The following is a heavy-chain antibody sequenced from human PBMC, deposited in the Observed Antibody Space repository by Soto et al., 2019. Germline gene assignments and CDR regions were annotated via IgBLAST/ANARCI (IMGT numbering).Heavy chain of an antibody. J-gene: IGHJ4*02. D-gene: IGHD4-17*01. Sequence: PSETLSLTCTVSGGSISSGGYYWIWIRQHPGKGLEWIGYIYYSGSTYYNPSLKSRVTISVDTSKNQCSLKLSSVTAADTAVYYCARDHVVYYDYGDYGVFDYWGQGTLVTVSS. CDR3: ARDHVVYYDYGDYGVFDY. CDR2: IYYSGST. CDR1: GGSISSGGYY. V-gene: IGHV4-31*03.